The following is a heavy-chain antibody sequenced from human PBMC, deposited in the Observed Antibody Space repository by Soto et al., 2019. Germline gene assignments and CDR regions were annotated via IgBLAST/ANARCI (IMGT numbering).Heavy chain of an antibody. J-gene: IGHJ4*02. Sequence: QVQLVESGGGVVQPGRSLRLSCAASGFIFSSYGMHWVRQAPGKGLEWVAVISYDGSNKYYADSVKGRFTISRDNSKNTLYLQMNSLRAEDTAVYYCAKASYSGYEIDYWGQGTLVTVSS. CDR3: AKASYSGYEIDY. CDR2: ISYDGSNK. CDR1: GFIFSSYG. D-gene: IGHD5-12*01. V-gene: IGHV3-30*18.